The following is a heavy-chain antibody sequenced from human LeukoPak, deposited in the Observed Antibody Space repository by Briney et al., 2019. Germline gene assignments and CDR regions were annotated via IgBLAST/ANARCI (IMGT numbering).Heavy chain of an antibody. V-gene: IGHV3-33*03. CDR2: IRHDGNNK. CDR3: AKGDRNGWYFDY. Sequence: GGSLRLSCAASEFTFSNYDMHWVRQAPGKGLEWVAVIRHDGNNKNYTDSVKGRFTISRDNAKNSLFLQMNSLRAEDTALYHCAKGDRNGWYFDYWGLGTLVTVSS. D-gene: IGHD6-19*01. CDR1: EFTFSNYD. J-gene: IGHJ4*02.